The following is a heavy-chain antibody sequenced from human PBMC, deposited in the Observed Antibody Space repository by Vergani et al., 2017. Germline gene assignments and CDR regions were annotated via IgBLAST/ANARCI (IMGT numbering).Heavy chain of an antibody. D-gene: IGHD3-3*01. CDR2: IYYSGRT. V-gene: IGHV4-39*01. CDR3: PRHPIVESLLKLALFHP. J-gene: IGHJ5*02. Sequence: QLQLQESGPGLVKPSATLSLTCSVSGASIRSSNYYWGWLRQPPGKGLEWIASIYYSGRTYYNPSLKSRVTISVDTSKNQFSLKLSSVTAADTAVYFCPRHPIVESLLKLALFHPWGQGILVTVSS. CDR1: GASIRSSNYY.